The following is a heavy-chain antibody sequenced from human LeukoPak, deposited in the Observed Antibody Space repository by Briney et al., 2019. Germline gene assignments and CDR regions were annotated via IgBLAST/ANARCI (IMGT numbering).Heavy chain of an antibody. CDR2: FNPENGNT. D-gene: IGHD2-15*01. CDR3: ASIYCSGGSCYSGYDY. CDR1: GYSFVGYG. J-gene: IGHJ4*02. Sequence: GASVKVSCKASGYSFVGYGITWVRQAPGQGLEWMGWFNPENGNTNYAQKLQGRVTMTTDTSTSTAYMELRSLRSDDTAVYYCASIYCSGGSCYSGYDYWGQGTLVTVSS. V-gene: IGHV1-18*01.